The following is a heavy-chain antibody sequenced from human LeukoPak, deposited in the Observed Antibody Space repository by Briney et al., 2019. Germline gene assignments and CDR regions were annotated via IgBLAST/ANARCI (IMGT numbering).Heavy chain of an antibody. CDR2: IKSKTDGGTT. CDR1: GFTFSDYY. CDR3: TTDLHYDILTGYYKDFDY. D-gene: IGHD3-9*01. V-gene: IGHV3-15*01. Sequence: GGYLRLFCAASGFTFSDYYMSWIRQAPGKGLEWVGRIKSKTDGGTTDYAAPVKGRFTISRDDSKNTLYLQMKSLKTEDTAVYYCTTDLHYDILTGYYKDFDYWGQGTLVTVSS. J-gene: IGHJ4*02.